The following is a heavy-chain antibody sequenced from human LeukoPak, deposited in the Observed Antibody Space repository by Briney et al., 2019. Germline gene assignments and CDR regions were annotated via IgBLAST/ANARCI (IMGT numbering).Heavy chain of an antibody. CDR3: AREYSNRIPGSFGYYYYGMDV. D-gene: IGHD4-11*01. Sequence: PGGSLGLSCAASGFTFSSYWMHWVRQAPGKGLVWVSRINSDGSSTSYADSVKGRFTISRDNAKNTLYLQMNSLRAEDTAVYYCAREYSNRIPGSFGYYYYGMDVWGQGTTVTVSS. CDR1: GFTFSSYW. J-gene: IGHJ6*02. CDR2: INSDGSST. V-gene: IGHV3-74*01.